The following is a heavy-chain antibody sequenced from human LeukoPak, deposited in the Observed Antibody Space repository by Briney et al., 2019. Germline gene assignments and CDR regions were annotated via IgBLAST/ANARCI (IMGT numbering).Heavy chain of an antibody. V-gene: IGHV4-34*01. D-gene: IGHD2-2*01. Sequence: SETLSLTCAVYGGSFSGYYWSWIRQPPGKGLEWIGEINHSGSTNYNPSLKSRVTISVDTSKNQFSLKLSSVTAADTAVYYCARHEGGVVPAAIDYWGQGTLVTVSS. J-gene: IGHJ4*02. CDR1: GGSFSGYY. CDR2: INHSGST. CDR3: ARHEGGVVPAAIDY.